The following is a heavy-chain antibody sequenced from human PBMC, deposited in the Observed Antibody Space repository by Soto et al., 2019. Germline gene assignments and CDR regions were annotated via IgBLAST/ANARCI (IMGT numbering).Heavy chain of an antibody. CDR3: ATRYRVTSGSSHFYGTDV. CDR2: ISGGTT. V-gene: IGHV3-23*01. J-gene: IGHJ6*02. Sequence: EVQLLESGGGLVQPGGSLRLSCVASGSTFSSDVMSWVRQAPGKGLEWVSGISGGTTYYADSVKGRFTISRDNFKNTLFLQMNSLRAEDTAVYQCATRYRVTSGSSHFYGTDVWGQGTTVTVSS. D-gene: IGHD1-26*01. CDR1: GSTFSSDV.